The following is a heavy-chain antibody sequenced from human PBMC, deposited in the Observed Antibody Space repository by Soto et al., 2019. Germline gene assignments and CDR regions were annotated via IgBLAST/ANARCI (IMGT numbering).Heavy chain of an antibody. CDR2: IIPIFGTA. CDR1: GGTFSSYA. Sequence: QVQLVQSGAEVKKPGSSVKVSCKASGGTFSSYAISWVRQAPGQGLEWMGGIIPIFGTANYAQKFQGRVTMPADESTSTAYMELGSLRSEDTAVYYCAGGYDILSYFDYWGQGTLVTVSA. CDR3: AGGYDILSYFDY. V-gene: IGHV1-69*01. J-gene: IGHJ4*02. D-gene: IGHD3-9*01.